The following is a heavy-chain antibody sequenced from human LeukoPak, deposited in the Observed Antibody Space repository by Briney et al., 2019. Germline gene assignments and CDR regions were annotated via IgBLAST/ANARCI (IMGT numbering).Heavy chain of an antibody. CDR3: AKDEDGHPDY. Sequence: GGSLRLSCAASGFTVSSNYMGWVRQAPGKGLDWVSLIYSGGTTFYADSVKGRFTISRDNSKNTLYLQLNSLRAEDTAVYYCAKDEDGHPDYWGQGTLVTVSS. CDR2: IYSGGTT. D-gene: IGHD5-24*01. V-gene: IGHV3-66*01. CDR1: GFTVSSNY. J-gene: IGHJ4*02.